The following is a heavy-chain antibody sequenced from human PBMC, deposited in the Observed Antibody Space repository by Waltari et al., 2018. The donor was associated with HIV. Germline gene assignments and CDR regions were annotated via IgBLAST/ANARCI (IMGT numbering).Heavy chain of an antibody. D-gene: IGHD6-19*01. V-gene: IGHV3-23*01. CDR1: GFAFNNYA. J-gene: IGHJ4*02. CDR3: AHQISGQWLTPGH. Sequence: EVQLLESGGGLVQPGESLRLSCTASGFAFNNYAMNWVRQAPGKGLECVAAISASSFIHTYYADSVRGRFTVSRDNSKSTTYLQMNSLRVEDTAVYYCAHQISGQWLTPGHWGQGTLVTVSS. CDR2: ISASSFIHT.